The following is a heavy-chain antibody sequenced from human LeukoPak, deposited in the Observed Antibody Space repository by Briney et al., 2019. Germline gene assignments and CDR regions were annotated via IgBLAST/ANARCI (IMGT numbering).Heavy chain of an antibody. CDR1: GFTFSSYG. Sequence: PGGSLRLSCAASGFTFSSYGMHWVRQAPGKGLEWVAFIRYDGSNKYYADSVKGRFTISRDNSKNTLYLQMSSLRAEDTAVYYCAKDKGYSSSWYTSDYWGQGTLVTVSS. CDR2: IRYDGSNK. D-gene: IGHD6-13*01. V-gene: IGHV3-30*02. CDR3: AKDKGYSSSWYTSDY. J-gene: IGHJ4*02.